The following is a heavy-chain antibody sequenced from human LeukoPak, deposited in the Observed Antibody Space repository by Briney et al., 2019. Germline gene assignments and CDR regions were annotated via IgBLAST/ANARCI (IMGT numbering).Heavy chain of an antibody. CDR2: MNPNSGNT. J-gene: IGHJ5*02. V-gene: IGHV1-8*01. Sequence: ASVKVSCKASGYTFTSYDINWVRQATGQGLEWMGWMNPNSGNTGYAQKFQGRVTMTRNTSISTAYMELSSLRSEDTAVYYCARARVVVAATAPKHNWFDPRGQGTLVTVSS. CDR3: ARARVVVAATAPKHNWFDP. D-gene: IGHD2-15*01. CDR1: GYTFTSYD.